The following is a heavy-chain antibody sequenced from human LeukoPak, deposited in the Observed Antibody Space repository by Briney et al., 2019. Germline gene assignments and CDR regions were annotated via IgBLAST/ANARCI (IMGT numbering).Heavy chain of an antibody. CDR2: ISYDGSNK. J-gene: IGHJ4*02. CDR1: GFTFSSYA. Sequence: PGRSLRLSCAASGFTFSSYAMHWVRQAPGKGLEWVAVISYDGSNKYYADSVKGRFTISRDNAKNSLYLQMNSLRAEDTAVYYCARDLGYFDYWGQGTLVTVSS. V-gene: IGHV3-30-3*01. CDR3: ARDLGYFDY. D-gene: IGHD7-27*01.